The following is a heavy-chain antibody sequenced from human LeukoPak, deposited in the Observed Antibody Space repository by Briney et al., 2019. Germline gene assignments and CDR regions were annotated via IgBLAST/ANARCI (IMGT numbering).Heavy chain of an antibody. Sequence: TGGSLRPSCEASGFTFNTYSMNWARQAPGKGLEWVSSIDSSGGYMFYADSVKGRFTISRDNAKDSLYLQMNGLRVEDTAVYYCLRGDRRDYWGQGTLVTVSS. CDR3: LRGDRRDY. CDR1: GFTFNTYS. V-gene: IGHV3-21*06. J-gene: IGHJ4*02. CDR2: IDSSGGYM.